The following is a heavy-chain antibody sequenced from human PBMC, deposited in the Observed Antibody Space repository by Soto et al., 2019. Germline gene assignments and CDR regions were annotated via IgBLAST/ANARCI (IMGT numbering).Heavy chain of an antibody. CDR2: ISYDGSNE. J-gene: IGHJ6*02. V-gene: IGHV3-30*18. D-gene: IGHD3-16*01. CDR3: AKDLYDYPGYYDYGMDV. CDR1: GFTFSSYG. Sequence: QVQLVESGGGVVQPGRSLRLSCAASGFTFSSYGMHWVRQAPGKGLEWVAVISYDGSNEYYADSVKGRFAISRDNSKNXXYLQMNSLRAEDTAVYYCAKDLYDYPGYYDYGMDVWGQGTTVTVSS.